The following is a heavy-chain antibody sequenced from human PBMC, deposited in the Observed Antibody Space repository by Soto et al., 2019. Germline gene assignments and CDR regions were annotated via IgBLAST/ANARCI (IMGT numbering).Heavy chain of an antibody. CDR1: GYNFTNYW. CDR3: ARSNYGDYYYYYGMDV. V-gene: IGHV5-10-1*01. Sequence: GESLKISCKGSGYNFTNYWISWVRQMPGKGLEWMGRIDLSDSYTKYSPSFQGHVSISADKSISTAYLQWSSLKASDTAMYYCARSNYGDYYYYYGMDVWGQGTTVTVSS. J-gene: IGHJ6*02. D-gene: IGHD4-17*01. CDR2: IDLSDSYT.